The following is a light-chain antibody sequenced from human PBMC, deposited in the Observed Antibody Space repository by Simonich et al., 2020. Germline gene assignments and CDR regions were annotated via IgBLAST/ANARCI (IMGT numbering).Light chain of an antibody. Sequence: QSALTQPASVSGSPGQSITISCTGTSSDVGGYNYVSWYQQHPGKAPKLMIYDVRNRPSGVSNRFSCPKSGNTASLTISGLQAEDEADYYCSSYTSSSTWVFGGGTKLTVL. CDR2: DVR. V-gene: IGLV2-14*03. J-gene: IGLJ3*02. CDR3: SSYTSSSTWV. CDR1: SSDVGGYNY.